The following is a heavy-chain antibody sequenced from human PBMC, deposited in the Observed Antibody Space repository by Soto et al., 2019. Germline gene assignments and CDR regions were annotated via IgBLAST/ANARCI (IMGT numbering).Heavy chain of an antibody. Sequence: QLQLQESGPGLVKPSETLSLTCTVSGGSISSSSYYWGWIRQPPGKGLEWIGSIYYSGRTYYNPSRRSRVTMSVDTSKNQFSVKVCSVTAADTAVYYCARWAGVGATIDYCGQGGLVTVTS. CDR3: ARWAGVGATIDY. J-gene: IGHJ4*02. V-gene: IGHV4-39*01. D-gene: IGHD1-26*01. CDR2: IYYSGRT. CDR1: GGSISSSSYY.